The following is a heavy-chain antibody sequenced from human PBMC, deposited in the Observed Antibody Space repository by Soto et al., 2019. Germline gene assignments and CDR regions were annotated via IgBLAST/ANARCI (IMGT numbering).Heavy chain of an antibody. CDR1: GGSISSSSYY. CDR2: VYYSGST. Sequence: QLQLQESGPGLVKPSETLSLTCTVSGGSISSSSYYWGWIRQPPGKGLEWIGSVYYSGSTYYNPSLKSRVTIAVDTDKNQFSLKLSSVTAADTAVYYCARPSPRYCSGGSCLEFPDAFDIWGQGTMVTVSS. D-gene: IGHD2-15*01. J-gene: IGHJ3*02. CDR3: ARPSPRYCSGGSCLEFPDAFDI. V-gene: IGHV4-39*01.